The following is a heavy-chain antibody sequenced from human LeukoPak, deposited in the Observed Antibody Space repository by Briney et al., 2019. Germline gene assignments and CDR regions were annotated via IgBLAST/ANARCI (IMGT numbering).Heavy chain of an antibody. CDR3: ARVSDDSGYPFTLDY. D-gene: IGHD5-12*01. V-gene: IGHV3-30*04. CDR2: ISYDGSNK. CDR1: GFTFSSYA. J-gene: IGHJ4*02. Sequence: GGSLRLSCAASGFTFSSYAMHWVRQAPGKGLEWVAVISYDGSNKYYADSVKGRFTISRDNSKNTLYLQMNSLRAKDTAVYYCARVSDDSGYPFTLDYWGQGTLVTVPS.